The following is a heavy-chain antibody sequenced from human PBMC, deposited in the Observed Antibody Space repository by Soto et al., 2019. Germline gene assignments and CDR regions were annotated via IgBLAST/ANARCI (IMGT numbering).Heavy chain of an antibody. D-gene: IGHD3-3*01. CDR1: GGAFSSYA. V-gene: IGHV1-69*13. CDR3: ARDYDFWSGENKNTAYYYGMEV. J-gene: IGHJ6*02. CDR2: IIPIFGTA. Sequence: GASVKVSCKASGGAFSSYAISWVRQAPGQGLEWMGGIIPIFGTANYAQKFQGRVTITADESTSTAYMELSSLRSEDTAVYYCARDYDFWSGENKNTAYYYGMEVWGQGTTVTVS.